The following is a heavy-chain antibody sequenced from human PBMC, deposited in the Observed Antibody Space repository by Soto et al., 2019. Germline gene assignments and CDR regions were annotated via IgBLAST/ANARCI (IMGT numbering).Heavy chain of an antibody. V-gene: IGHV4-34*01. J-gene: IGHJ6*03. CDR2: INHSGST. CDR1: GGSFSGYY. D-gene: IGHD5-12*01. CDR3: ARGVNIVATITHYYYYMDV. Sequence: SETLSLTCAVYGGSFSGYYWSWIRQPPGKGLEWIGEINHSGSTNYNPSLKSRVTISVDTSKNQFSLKLSSVTAADTAVYYCARGVNIVATITHYYYYMDVWGKGTTVTVSS.